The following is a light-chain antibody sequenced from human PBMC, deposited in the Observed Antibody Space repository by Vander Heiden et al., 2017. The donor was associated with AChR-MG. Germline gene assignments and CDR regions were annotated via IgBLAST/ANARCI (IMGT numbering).Light chain of an antibody. CDR1: QSVGNN. CDR3: HQYHKWPYT. Sequence: IVVTQSPGTLSLSPGERATLSCRASQSVGNNLAWYLQKPGQAPSLLIYAASIRATGVPARFSGSRSGTDFTLTVSSLQSEDSAVYYCHQYHKWPYTFGQGTKLEIK. V-gene: IGKV3-15*01. CDR2: AAS. J-gene: IGKJ2*01.